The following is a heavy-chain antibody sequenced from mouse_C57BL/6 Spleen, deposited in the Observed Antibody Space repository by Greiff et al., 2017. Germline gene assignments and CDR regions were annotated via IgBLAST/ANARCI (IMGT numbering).Heavy chain of an antibody. Sequence: VQLQQSGAELVRPGASVKLSCTASGFNIKDDYMHWVKQRPEQGLEWIGWIDPENGDTEYASKFQGKATITADTSSNTAYLQLSSLTSEDTAVYYCTFYDYWVFAYWGQGTLVTVSA. CDR1: GFNIKDDY. D-gene: IGHD2-4*01. CDR3: TFYDYWVFAY. V-gene: IGHV14-4*01. CDR2: IDPENGDT. J-gene: IGHJ3*01.